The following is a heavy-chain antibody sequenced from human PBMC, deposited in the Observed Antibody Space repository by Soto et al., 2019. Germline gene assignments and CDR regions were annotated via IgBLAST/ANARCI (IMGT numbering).Heavy chain of an antibody. J-gene: IGHJ6*02. V-gene: IGHV1-2*02. CDR3: ARDRGSSGWLDYYYYGMDV. CDR2: INPNSGGT. D-gene: IGHD6-19*01. CDR1: GYTFTGYY. Sequence: ASVKVSCKASGYTFTGYYMHWVRQAPGQELEWMGWINPNSGGTNYAQKFQGRVTMTRDTSISTAYMELSRLRSDDTAVYYCARDRGSSGWLDYYYYGMDVWGQGTTVTVSS.